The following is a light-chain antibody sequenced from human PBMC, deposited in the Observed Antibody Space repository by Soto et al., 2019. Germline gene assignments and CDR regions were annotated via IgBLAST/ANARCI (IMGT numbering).Light chain of an antibody. J-gene: IGKJ5*01. V-gene: IGKV1D-12*01. CDR1: QDIVAY. Sequence: DIQGTRSPSSVSASLGDRVTITCRASQDIVAYLAWYQHNPARAPEPXIRAASTLHSGVRPRFSGTGSGTDFTLTINSLQPEDFATYYCQQAYSYPITFGQGTRLDIK. CDR3: QQAYSYPIT. CDR2: AAS.